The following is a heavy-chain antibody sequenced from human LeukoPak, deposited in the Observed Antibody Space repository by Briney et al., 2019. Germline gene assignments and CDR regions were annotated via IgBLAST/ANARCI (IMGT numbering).Heavy chain of an antibody. D-gene: IGHD3-22*01. J-gene: IGHJ4*02. CDR1: GFTFSSYA. V-gene: IGHV3-23*01. Sequence: GGSLRLSCAASGFTFSSYAMTWVRQAPGKGLERVSAVTDSGDKVFYADSVKGRFTISRDNSKSTLYLQMSSLRVEDTAVYYCVKGSGSSGYYPLNYWGQGTLVTVSS. CDR2: VTDSGDKV. CDR3: VKGSGSSGYYPLNY.